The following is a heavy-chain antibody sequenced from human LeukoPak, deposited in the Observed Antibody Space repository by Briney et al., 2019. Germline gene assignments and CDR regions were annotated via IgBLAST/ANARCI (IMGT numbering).Heavy chain of an antibody. Sequence: YLRLSCTASGFTFGDYAMSWFRQAPGKGLEWVGFIRSKAYGGTTEYAASVKGRFTISRDDSKSIAYLQMISLKTEDTAVYYCTRDITMIVVVRNSLHAFDIWGQGTMVTVS. J-gene: IGHJ3*02. V-gene: IGHV3-49*03. D-gene: IGHD3-22*01. CDR3: TRDITMIVVVRNSLHAFDI. CDR2: IRSKAYGGTT. CDR1: GFTFGDYA.